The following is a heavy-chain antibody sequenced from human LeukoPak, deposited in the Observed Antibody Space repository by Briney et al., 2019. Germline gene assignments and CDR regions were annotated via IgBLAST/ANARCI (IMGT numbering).Heavy chain of an antibody. V-gene: IGHV3-21*01. CDR2: ISPTTAYI. Sequence: GGSLRLSCAASGFNFSAYTMNWVRQAPGKGLDWVSSISPTTAYIHYADSMKGRFTISRDNARRSLYLQMNSLRVEDTAMYYCVSSLHGFSYGPGYWGQGTLVIVSS. D-gene: IGHD3-10*01. CDR1: GFNFSAYT. CDR3: VSSLHGFSYGPGY. J-gene: IGHJ4*02.